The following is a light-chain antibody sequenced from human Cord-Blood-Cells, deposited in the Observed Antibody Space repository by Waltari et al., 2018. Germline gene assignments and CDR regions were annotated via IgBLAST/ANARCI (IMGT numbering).Light chain of an antibody. Sequence: QSALTQPASVSGSPGQSITISCTGTSSDVGGYNHVSWYQQHPGKAPKLMIYEVSNRPSGVSNRFSGSKSGTTASLTIAGLEAEDEADYYCSSYTRSSTLVFGTGTKVTVL. CDR2: EVS. CDR3: SSYTRSSTLV. V-gene: IGLV2-14*01. CDR1: SSDVGGYNH. J-gene: IGLJ1*01.